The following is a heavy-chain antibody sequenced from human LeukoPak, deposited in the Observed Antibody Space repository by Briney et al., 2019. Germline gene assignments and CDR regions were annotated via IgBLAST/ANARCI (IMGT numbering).Heavy chain of an antibody. V-gene: IGHV1-69*06. CDR1: GYTFTSYY. CDR2: IIPIFGTA. Sequence: EASVKVSCKASGYTFTSYYMHWVRQAPGQGLEWMGGIIPIFGTANYAQKFQGRVTITADKSTSTAYMELSSLRSEDTAVYYCARSKTPPDAFDIWGQGTMVTVSS. CDR3: ARSKTPPDAFDI. J-gene: IGHJ3*02.